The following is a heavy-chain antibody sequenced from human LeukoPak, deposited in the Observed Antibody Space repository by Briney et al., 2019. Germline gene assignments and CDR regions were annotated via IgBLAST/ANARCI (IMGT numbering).Heavy chain of an antibody. CDR1: GFTFSNYA. CDR2: ISDDGTNK. J-gene: IGHJ4*02. CDR3: ARDRHIGSYYGYFDY. V-gene: IGHV3-30*04. D-gene: IGHD1-26*01. Sequence: GGSLRLSCTASGFTFSNYAMHWVRQAPGKGLEWVATISDDGTNKYYAESVRGRFTISRDTSQSTVYLQMSSLRGEDTAVYYCARDRHIGSYYGYFDYWGQGTLVTVSS.